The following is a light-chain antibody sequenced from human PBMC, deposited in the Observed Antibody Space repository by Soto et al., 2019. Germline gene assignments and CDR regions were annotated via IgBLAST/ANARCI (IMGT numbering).Light chain of an antibody. CDR1: QSVSSSY. J-gene: IGKJ3*01. CDR2: GAS. Sequence: EIVLTQSPGTLSLSPGERATLSCRASQSVSSSYLAWYQQKPGQAPRLLIYGASSRATGIPDRFSSSGSGTDFTLTISRLEPEDVPVYYCQQYDSSLLCTFGPGTKVVSK. CDR3: QQYDSSLLCT. V-gene: IGKV3-20*01.